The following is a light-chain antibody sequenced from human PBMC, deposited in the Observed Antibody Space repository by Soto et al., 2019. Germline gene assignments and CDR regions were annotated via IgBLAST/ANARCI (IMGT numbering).Light chain of an antibody. CDR3: SSYAGSNIYV. Sequence: QSALTQPPSASGSPGQSVTISCTGTSSDVGAYDYVSWYQQHPGKAPKLMISEVSKRPSGVPDRFSGSKSGNTASLPVSGLQADDEADYYCSSYAGSNIYVFGSGTKLTVL. CDR2: EVS. CDR1: SSDVGAYDY. J-gene: IGLJ1*01. V-gene: IGLV2-8*01.